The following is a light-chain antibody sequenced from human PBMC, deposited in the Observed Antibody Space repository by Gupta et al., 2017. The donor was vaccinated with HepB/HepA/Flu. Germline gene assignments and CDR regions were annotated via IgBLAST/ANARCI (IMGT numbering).Light chain of an antibody. CDR2: TGS. V-gene: IGKV2-40*01. CDR1: QSLLESDDGNTY. CDR3: RQRREFGLT. Sequence: DIVMTQTPLFLPVTPGEPASISCRSSQSLLESDDGNTYLDWYLQKPGQSPQLLISTGSSRASGVPDRFSGSGSGTDFTLKITRVEAEDVGVYYCRQRREFGLTFGPGTRVDLK. J-gene: IGKJ3*01.